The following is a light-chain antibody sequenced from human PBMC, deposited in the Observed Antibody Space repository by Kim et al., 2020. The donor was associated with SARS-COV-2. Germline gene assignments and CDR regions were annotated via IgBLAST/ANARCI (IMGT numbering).Light chain of an antibody. V-gene: IGLV4-69*01. Sequence: QLVLTQSPSASASLGASVKLTCTLSSGHSSYAIAWHQQQPEKGPRYLMKVNSDGSHSKGDGIPDRFSRSSSGAERYVTISSLQSEDEAEYYCQTWDTGIRVFGGGTKLTVL. CDR3: QTWDTGIRV. J-gene: IGLJ2*01. CDR2: VNSDGSH. CDR1: SGHSSYA.